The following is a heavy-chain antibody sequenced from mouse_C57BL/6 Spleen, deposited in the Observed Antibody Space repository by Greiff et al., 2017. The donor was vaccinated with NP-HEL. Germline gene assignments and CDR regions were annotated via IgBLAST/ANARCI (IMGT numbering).Heavy chain of an antibody. D-gene: IGHD2-1*01. CDR3: ARGGNYGNYYGYAMDY. V-gene: IGHV1-85*01. CDR2: IYPRDGST. Sequence: QVQLQQSGPELVKPGASVKLSCKASGYTFTSYDINWVKQRPGQGLEWIGWIYPRDGSTKYNEKFKGKATLTVDTSSSTAYMELHSLTSEDSAVYFCARGGNYGNYYGYAMDYWGQGTSVTVSS. J-gene: IGHJ4*01. CDR1: GYTFTSYD.